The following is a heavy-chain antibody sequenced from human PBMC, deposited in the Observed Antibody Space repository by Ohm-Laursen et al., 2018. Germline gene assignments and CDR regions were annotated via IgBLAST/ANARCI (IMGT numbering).Heavy chain of an antibody. V-gene: IGHV3-23*01. Sequence: SLRLSCAASGFTFSGYAMSWVRQGPEKGLEWVSVATGSDRSTYYTDSVKGRFSISRDNSKNTLYLQMNSLRVEDTAVYYCAKGRSGGTGHGNWFESWGQGALVIVSS. CDR2: ATGSDRST. J-gene: IGHJ5*01. D-gene: IGHD3-10*01. CDR3: AKGRSGGTGHGNWFES. CDR1: GFTFSGYA.